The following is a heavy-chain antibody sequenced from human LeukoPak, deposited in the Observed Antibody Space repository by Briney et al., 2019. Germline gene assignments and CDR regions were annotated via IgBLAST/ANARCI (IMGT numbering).Heavy chain of an antibody. CDR2: IYHSGST. CDR1: GGSISSSNW. V-gene: IGHV4-4*02. Sequence: PSETRSLTCAVSGGSISSSNWWSWVRQPPGKGLEWIGEIYHSGSTNYNPSLKSRVTISVDKSKNQFSLKLSSVTAADTAVYYCARTTGYYYDSSGRALDYWGQGTLVTVSS. CDR3: ARTTGYYYDSSGRALDY. J-gene: IGHJ4*02. D-gene: IGHD3-22*01.